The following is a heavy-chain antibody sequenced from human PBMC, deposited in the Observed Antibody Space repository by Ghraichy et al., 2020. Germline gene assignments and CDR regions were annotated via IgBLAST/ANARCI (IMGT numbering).Heavy chain of an antibody. J-gene: IGHJ3*02. Sequence: GESLNISCAASGFTFSTSVMSWVRQAPGKGLEWVLSINTSGGLTYYADSVKGRFTISRDNSKKTLYLQMNSLRVEDTAVYYCAKGGRAGGAFDIWGQGTMVSVSS. V-gene: IGHV3-23*01. CDR2: INTSGGLT. CDR1: GFTFSTSV. D-gene: IGHD3-10*01. CDR3: AKGGRAGGAFDI.